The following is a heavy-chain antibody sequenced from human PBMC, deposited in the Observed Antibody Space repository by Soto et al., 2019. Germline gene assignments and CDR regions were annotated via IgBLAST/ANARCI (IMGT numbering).Heavy chain of an antibody. CDR1: GFTFSSYA. CDR3: AKGGLGQQLGLGD. V-gene: IGHV3-23*01. CDR2: VSDSGGST. D-gene: IGHD6-13*01. Sequence: EVQLLESGGGLVQPGGSLRLSCAASGFTFSSYAMSWVRQAPGKGLEYVSSVSDSGGSTYYADSVKGRFTISRDSSKNMLYLLMNALRVEDTAIYYCAKGGLGQQLGLGDWGQGTLVTVSS. J-gene: IGHJ4*02.